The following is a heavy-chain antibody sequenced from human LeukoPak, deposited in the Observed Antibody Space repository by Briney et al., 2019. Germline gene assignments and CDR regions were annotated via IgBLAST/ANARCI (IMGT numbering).Heavy chain of an antibody. CDR3: ARVVGYTDIVVVVGLDNWFDP. CDR2: IGLIDDT. V-gene: IGHV3-13*01. Sequence: GGSLRLSCAASGFNFRNYDMHWVRQRLGEGLEWVSAIGLIDDTYYSESVKGRFTISRDNAKNSLYPQMNSLRAEDTAVYYCARVVGYTDIVVVVGLDNWFDPWGQGTLVTVSS. CDR1: GFNFRNYD. J-gene: IGHJ5*02. D-gene: IGHD2-15*01.